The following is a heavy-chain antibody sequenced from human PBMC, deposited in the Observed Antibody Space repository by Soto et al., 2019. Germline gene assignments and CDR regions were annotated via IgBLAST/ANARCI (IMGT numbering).Heavy chain of an antibody. V-gene: IGHV5-51*01. CDR2: IYPGDSDT. J-gene: IGHJ6*02. Sequence: GESLKISCKGSGYNFTSYWIGWVRQMPGKGLEWMGIIYPGDSDTTYSPSFQGQVTIAADKSISTAYLQWSSLKASDTAMYYCARQVARRGYSGYNYDYYGMDVWGQGTTVTVSS. CDR3: ARQVARRGYSGYNYDYYGMDV. D-gene: IGHD5-12*01. CDR1: GYNFTSYW.